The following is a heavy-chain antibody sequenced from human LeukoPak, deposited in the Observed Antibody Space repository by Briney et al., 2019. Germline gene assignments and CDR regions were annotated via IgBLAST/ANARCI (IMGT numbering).Heavy chain of an antibody. Sequence: GASVKVSCKAAGYIFSSYSISWVRQAPGQGPEWMGWISPYNGNTNYAQKFRGRVTMTADTSTSTAYMELNSLTSDDTAVYYCARTTEGGYTYDYFYYYYMDVWGKGTTVTISS. D-gene: IGHD5-18*01. CDR2: ISPYNGNT. J-gene: IGHJ6*03. CDR3: ARTTEGGYTYDYFYYYYMDV. V-gene: IGHV1-18*04. CDR1: GYIFSSYS.